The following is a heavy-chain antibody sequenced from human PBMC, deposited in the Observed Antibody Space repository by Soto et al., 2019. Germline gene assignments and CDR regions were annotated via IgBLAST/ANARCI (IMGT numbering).Heavy chain of an antibody. D-gene: IGHD2-21*01. V-gene: IGHV4-34*01. CDR1: GGSFSGYY. Sequence: QVQLQQWGAGLLKPSETLSLTCAVYGGSFSGYYWSWIRQPPGKGLEWIGEIKHSGSTNYNPSLKSRVTISVDTSKNQFSLKLSSVTAADTAVYYCARSRKRQGKVVIASGAFDIWGQGTMVTVSS. CDR2: IKHSGST. J-gene: IGHJ3*02. CDR3: ARSRKRQGKVVIASGAFDI.